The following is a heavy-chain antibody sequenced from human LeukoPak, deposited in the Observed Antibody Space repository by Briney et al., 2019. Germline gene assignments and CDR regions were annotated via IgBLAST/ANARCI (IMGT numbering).Heavy chain of an antibody. D-gene: IGHD6-13*01. CDR3: ATLIAAAGT. V-gene: IGHV3-23*01. J-gene: IGHJ5*02. CDR2: SSGSRGST. CDR1: GFTFSSYA. Sequence: GGSLRLSCAASGFTFSSYAMSWVRQAPGKGLEWVSASSGSRGSTYYADPVKGRFTISRDNSKNTLYLQMNSLRAEDTAVYYCATLIAAAGTWGQGTLVTVSS.